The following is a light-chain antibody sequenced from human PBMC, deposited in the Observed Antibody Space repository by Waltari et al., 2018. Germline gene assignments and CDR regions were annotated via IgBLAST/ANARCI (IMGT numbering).Light chain of an antibody. Sequence: QSALTQPRSVSGSPGQSVTISCTGTSSDVGGYNYVSWYQQHPGKAPQFMNYGVSELPSGVPERFSGSKSCNTASLTISGLQAEDEADYYCCSYAGSYWVFGGGTRLTVL. CDR2: GVS. CDR1: SSDVGGYNY. V-gene: IGLV2-11*01. CDR3: CSYAGSYWV. J-gene: IGLJ3*02.